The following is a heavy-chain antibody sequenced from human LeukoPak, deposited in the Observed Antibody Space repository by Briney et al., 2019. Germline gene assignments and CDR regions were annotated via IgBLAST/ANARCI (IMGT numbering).Heavy chain of an antibody. CDR3: ARGSSSGSYHPLDP. CDR1: GGSISSYS. V-gene: IGHV4-59*01. CDR2: VYYTGSI. Sequence: SETLSLTCTVSGGSISSYSWSWIRQPPGKGLEWVGYVYYTGSINYNPSLKSRVTISVDTSKNQFSLKLSSVTAADTAVYHCARGSSSGSYHPLDPWGQGTLVTVSS. J-gene: IGHJ5*02. D-gene: IGHD3-10*01.